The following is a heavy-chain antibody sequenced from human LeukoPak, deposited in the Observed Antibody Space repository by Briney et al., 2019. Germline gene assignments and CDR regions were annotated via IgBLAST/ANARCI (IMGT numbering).Heavy chain of an antibody. V-gene: IGHV4-34*01. CDR3: ARGSLWYDFWSGYSSFDC. CDR2: INHSGST. J-gene: IGHJ4*02. D-gene: IGHD3-3*01. Sequence: PSETLSLTCAVYGGSFSGYYWSWIRQPPGKGLEWIGEINHSGSTNYNPSLKSRVTISVDTSKNQFSLKLSSVTAADTAVYYCARGSLWYDFWSGYSSFDCWGQGTLVTVSS. CDR1: GGSFSGYY.